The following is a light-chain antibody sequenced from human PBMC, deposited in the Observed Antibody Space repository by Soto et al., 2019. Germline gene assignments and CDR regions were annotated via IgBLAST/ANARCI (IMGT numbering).Light chain of an antibody. Sequence: EIVLTQSPATLSLSPGERATLSCRASQSVSSYLAWYQQKPGQAPRLLINDASNRATGIPARFSGSRSGTDFTLTISSLEPEDFAVYYCQQRSNWLTFGGGTKVEIK. CDR1: QSVSSY. J-gene: IGKJ4*01. CDR3: QQRSNWLT. V-gene: IGKV3-11*01. CDR2: DAS.